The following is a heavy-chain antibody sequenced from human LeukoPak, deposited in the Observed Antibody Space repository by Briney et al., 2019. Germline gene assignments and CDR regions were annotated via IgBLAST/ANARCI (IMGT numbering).Heavy chain of an antibody. CDR1: GYSFTSYW. V-gene: IGHV5-51*01. D-gene: IGHD6-19*01. Sequence: GESLKISCKGSGYSFTSYWIGWVRQMLGKGLEWMGIIYPGDSDIRYSPSFQGHVTISADKSISTAYLQWSSLKASDTAMYYCARIGQWLVEFESDYWGQGTLVTVSS. J-gene: IGHJ4*02. CDR3: ARIGQWLVEFESDY. CDR2: IYPGDSDI.